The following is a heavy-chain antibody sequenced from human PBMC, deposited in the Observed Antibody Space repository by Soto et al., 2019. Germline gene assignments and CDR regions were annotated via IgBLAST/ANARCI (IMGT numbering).Heavy chain of an antibody. J-gene: IGHJ4*02. CDR2: INHSGST. Sequence: PSETLSHTCAVYGGSFSGYYWTWIRQPPGTGLEWIGEINHSGSTNYNPSLKSRVTISVDTSKNQFSLKLTSVTAADTSFFFCSYDNLPDLFAYCAQRSPVTVSS. D-gene: IGHD1-1*01. V-gene: IGHV4-34*01. CDR1: GGSFSGYY. CDR3: SYDNLPDLFAY.